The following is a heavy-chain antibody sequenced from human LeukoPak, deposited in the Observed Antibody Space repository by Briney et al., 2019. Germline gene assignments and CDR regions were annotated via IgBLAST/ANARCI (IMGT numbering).Heavy chain of an antibody. J-gene: IGHJ5*01. CDR2: LSHYGCKT. D-gene: IGHD2-2*01. CDR3: AKEPREYCSSTSCPNWFDS. Sequence: EWSVRLSCAASGFTFNNYAMSWVRQAPGKGLEWVSALSHYGCKTYYADSVKGRFTISRDNSENTLFLQMNSLRAEDTAVYYCAKEPREYCSSTSCPNWFDSWGQGTLVTDS. CDR1: GFTFNNYA. V-gene: IGHV3-23*01.